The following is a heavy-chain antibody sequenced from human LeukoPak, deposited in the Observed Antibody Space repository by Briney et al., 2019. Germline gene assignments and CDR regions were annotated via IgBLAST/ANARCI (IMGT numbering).Heavy chain of an antibody. CDR3: ARRGYCSSTSCYNDPENAFDI. CDR2: IYTSGST. Sequence: SQTLSLTCTVSGGSLSSGSYYWSWIRQPAGKGLEWLGRIYTSGSTNYNPSLKSRVTISVDTSKNQFSLKLSSVTAADTAVYYCARRGYCSSTSCYNDPENAFDIWGQGTMVTVSS. V-gene: IGHV4-61*02. CDR1: GGSLSSGSYY. D-gene: IGHD2-2*02. J-gene: IGHJ3*02.